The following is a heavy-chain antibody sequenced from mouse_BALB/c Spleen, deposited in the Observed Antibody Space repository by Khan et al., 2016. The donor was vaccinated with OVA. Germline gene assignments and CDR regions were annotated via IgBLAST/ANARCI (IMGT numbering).Heavy chain of an antibody. D-gene: IGHD1-1*01. Sequence: VQLQQSGAELAKPGASVKMSCKASGYTFINYWILWVKQRPGQGLEWIGYINPSTGYTDYNPNFKDKATLTADKSSSTAYLQLSTLTSEDSAVYYCARRGLRWDFDYWGQGTTLTVSS. CDR3: ARRGLRWDFDY. CDR1: GYTFINYW. CDR2: INPSTGYT. J-gene: IGHJ2*01. V-gene: IGHV1-7*01.